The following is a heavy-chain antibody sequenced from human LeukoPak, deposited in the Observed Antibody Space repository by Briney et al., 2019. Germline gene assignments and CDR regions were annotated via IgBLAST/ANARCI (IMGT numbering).Heavy chain of an antibody. D-gene: IGHD4-17*01. J-gene: IGHJ4*02. CDR3: AKDISDYGDHYVHDY. V-gene: IGHV3-30*02. CDR2: IRYDGSNK. CDR1: GFTVSSNY. Sequence: GGSLRLSCAASGFTVSSNYMSWVRQAPGKGLEWVAFIRYDGSNKYYADSVKGRFTISRDNSRNTLYLQMNSLRADDTAVYYCAKDISDYGDHYVHDYWGQGTLVIVSP.